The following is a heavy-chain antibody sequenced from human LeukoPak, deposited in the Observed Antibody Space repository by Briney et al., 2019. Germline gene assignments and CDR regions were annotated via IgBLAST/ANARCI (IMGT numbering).Heavy chain of an antibody. CDR2: ISGSGGST. V-gene: IGHV3-23*01. J-gene: IGHJ4*02. CDR3: AKDKELVGSIFDY. Sequence: GESLRLSCAASGFAFNTYSMDWVRQAPGKGLEWVSAISGSGGSTYYADSVKGRFTISRDNSKNTLYLQMNSLRAEDTAVYYCAKDKELVGSIFDYWGQGTLVTVSS. D-gene: IGHD6-6*01. CDR1: GFAFNTYS.